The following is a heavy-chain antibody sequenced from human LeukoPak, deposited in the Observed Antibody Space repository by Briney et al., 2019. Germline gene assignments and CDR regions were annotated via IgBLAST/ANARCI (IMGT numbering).Heavy chain of an antibody. CDR3: ARDRGGLDS. Sequence: SQTLSLTCNISGDSVSSHTAAWNWIRQSPSRGPEWLGRTYYRSTGSTDYAVSVQSRITINPDTSRNHFSLQLSSVTPEDTAVYYCARDRGGLDSWGQGTLVTVSS. D-gene: IGHD1-26*01. CDR1: GDSVSSHTAA. J-gene: IGHJ5*01. CDR2: TYYRSTGST. V-gene: IGHV6-1*01.